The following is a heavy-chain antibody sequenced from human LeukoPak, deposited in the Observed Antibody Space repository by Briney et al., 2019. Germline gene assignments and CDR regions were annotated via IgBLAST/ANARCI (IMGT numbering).Heavy chain of an antibody. CDR1: GFTFSSYA. V-gene: IGHV3-23*01. J-gene: IGHJ2*01. CDR3: AREGSRYFDL. D-gene: IGHD3-10*01. Sequence: GGSLRLSCAASGFTFSSYAMTWVRQAPGKGLEWVSTISGGTPYYADSVKGRFTISRDNSKNTLYLQMNSLRAEDTAVYYCAREGSRYFDLWGRGTLVTVSS. CDR2: ISGGTP.